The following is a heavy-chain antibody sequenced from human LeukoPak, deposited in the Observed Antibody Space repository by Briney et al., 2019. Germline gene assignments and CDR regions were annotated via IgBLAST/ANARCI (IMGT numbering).Heavy chain of an antibody. CDR3: ARHRSSSSGYNWFDP. J-gene: IGHJ5*02. D-gene: IGHD6-13*01. CDR2: IYYSGST. Sequence: SETLSLTCTVSGGSISGYYWSWIRQPPGKGLECIGYIYYSGSTNYNPSLKSRVTISVDTSKNQFSLKLSSVTAADTAVYYCARHRSSSSGYNWFDPWGQGTLVTVSS. CDR1: GGSISGYY. V-gene: IGHV4-59*08.